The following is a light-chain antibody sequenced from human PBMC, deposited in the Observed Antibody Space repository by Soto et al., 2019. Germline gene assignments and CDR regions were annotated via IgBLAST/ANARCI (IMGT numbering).Light chain of an antibody. Sequence: QSALAQPASVSGSPGQSITISCTGTSSDVGGYDYVSWYQQYPGKAPKLMIYEVSNRPSGVSNRFSGSKSGNTASLTISGLQAADEADYYCSSYAGSNHLIFGGGTKVTVL. V-gene: IGLV2-14*01. J-gene: IGLJ2*01. CDR2: EVS. CDR1: SSDVGGYDY. CDR3: SSYAGSNHLI.